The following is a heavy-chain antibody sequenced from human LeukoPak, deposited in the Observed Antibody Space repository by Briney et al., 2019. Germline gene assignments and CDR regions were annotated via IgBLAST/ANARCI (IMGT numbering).Heavy chain of an antibody. CDR3: ARGGGWFEYYFDY. CDR2: INPNSGGT. V-gene: IGHV1-2*02. CDR1: GYTFTTYG. J-gene: IGHJ4*02. Sequence: ASVKVSCKTSGYTFTTYGITWVRQAPGQGLEWMGWINPNSGGTNYAQKFQGRVTMTRDTSISTAYMELSRLRSDDTAVYYCARGGGWFEYYFDYWGQGTLVTVSS. D-gene: IGHD3-10*01.